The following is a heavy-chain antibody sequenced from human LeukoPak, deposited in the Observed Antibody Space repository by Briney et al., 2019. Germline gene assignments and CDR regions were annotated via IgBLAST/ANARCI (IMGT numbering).Heavy chain of an antibody. D-gene: IGHD3-10*01. CDR1: GASIFSYY. CDR3: SMVRGVIIRSYNAFDI. CDR2: IYHSGST. V-gene: IGHV4-59*12. J-gene: IGHJ3*02. Sequence: SETLSLTCTVSGASIFSYYWNWIRQPPGKGLEWIGYIYHSGSTNYNPSLKSRVTISVDKSKNQFSLKLSSVTAADTAVYYCSMVRGVIIRSYNAFDIWGQGTMVTVSS.